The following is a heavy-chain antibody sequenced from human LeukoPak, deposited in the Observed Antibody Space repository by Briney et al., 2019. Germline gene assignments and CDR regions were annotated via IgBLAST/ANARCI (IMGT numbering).Heavy chain of an antibody. CDR2: MNPTSGDT. V-gene: IGHV1-8*01. CDR3: ARVVMKAFYYYYMDV. CDR1: GYTFSDYD. J-gene: IGHJ6*03. Sequence: ASVKVSCKASGYTFSDYDVNWVRQAPGQGLEWMRWMNPTSGDTGYAQKFQGRVTMTRSMSKNTAYMELSRLRSEDTAVYFCARVVMKAFYYYYMDVWGKGTT. D-gene: IGHD2-21*01.